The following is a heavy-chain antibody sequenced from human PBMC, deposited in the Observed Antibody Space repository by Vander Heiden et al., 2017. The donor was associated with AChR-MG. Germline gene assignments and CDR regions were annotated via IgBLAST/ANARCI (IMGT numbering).Heavy chain of an antibody. D-gene: IGHD6-19*01. CDR2: ISWNSGSI. CDR3: AKDRKAIAVAGIDY. V-gene: IGHV3-9*01. Sequence: EVQLVESGGGLVQPGRSLRLSCSASGFTFDDYAMHWVRQAPGKGLEWVSGISWNSGSIGYADSVKGRFTISRDNAKNSLYLQMNSLRAEDTALYYCAKDRKAIAVAGIDYWGQGTLVTVSS. CDR1: GFTFDDYA. J-gene: IGHJ4*02.